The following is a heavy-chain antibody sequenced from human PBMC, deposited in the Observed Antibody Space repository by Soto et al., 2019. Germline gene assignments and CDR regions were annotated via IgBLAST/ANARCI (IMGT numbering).Heavy chain of an antibody. CDR2: TYYRSQWYN. J-gene: IGHJ4*02. V-gene: IGHV6-1*01. CDR3: ARSTDSRFDY. Sequence: SQTLSLTCAMSGDSVSSNSAAWNWIRQSPSRGLEWLGRTYYRSQWYNDYAVSMKNRITINPDTSKNQFSLQLNSVTPEDTAVYYCARSTDSRFDYWGQGTLVTVSS. D-gene: IGHD6-13*01. CDR1: GDSVSSNSAA.